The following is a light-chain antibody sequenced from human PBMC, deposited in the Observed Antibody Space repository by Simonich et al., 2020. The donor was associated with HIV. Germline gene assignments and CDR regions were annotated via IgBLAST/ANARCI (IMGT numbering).Light chain of an antibody. Sequence: EIVMTQSPATLSVSPGERATLSCRASQSVSSNLAWYQQKPGQAPSPLIYGASTRATGIPARFSGSGSGTEFTLTISSMQSEDFAVYYCQQYNNWPYTFGQGTKLEIK. CDR3: QQYNNWPYT. CDR2: GAS. V-gene: IGKV3-15*01. J-gene: IGKJ2*01. CDR1: QSVSSN.